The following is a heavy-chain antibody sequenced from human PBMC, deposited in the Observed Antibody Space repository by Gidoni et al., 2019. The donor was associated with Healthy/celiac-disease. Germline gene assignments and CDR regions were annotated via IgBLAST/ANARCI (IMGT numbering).Heavy chain of an antibody. D-gene: IGHD3-16*01. CDR1: GSTFDDYT. V-gene: IGHV3-43*01. J-gene: IGHJ4*02. Sequence: EVQLVESGGVVGQPGGSVGLSCVASGSTFDDYTIQWVRQAPGKGLEWFSLISWDGGTTYYADSVKGRFTISRDNSKNSLSLQMHSLRTDDTALYYCARAGLPGGFDYWGQGTLVTVSS. CDR2: ISWDGGTT. CDR3: ARAGLPGGFDY.